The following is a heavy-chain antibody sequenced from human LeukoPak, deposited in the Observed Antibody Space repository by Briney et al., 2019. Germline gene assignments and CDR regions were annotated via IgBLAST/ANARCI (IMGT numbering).Heavy chain of an antibody. Sequence: ASVKVSCKASGYTFTSYYMHWVRQAPGQGLEWMGIINPSGGSTSYAQKFQGRVTMTRDTSTGTVYMELSSLRSEDTAVYYCARGIRYCSSTSCYSRGAFDIWGQGTMVTVSS. CDR1: GYTFTSYY. V-gene: IGHV1-46*01. CDR2: INPSGGST. D-gene: IGHD2-2*01. J-gene: IGHJ3*02. CDR3: ARGIRYCSSTSCYSRGAFDI.